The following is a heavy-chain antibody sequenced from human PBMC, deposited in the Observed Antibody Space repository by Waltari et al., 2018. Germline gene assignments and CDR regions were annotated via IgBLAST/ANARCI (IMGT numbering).Heavy chain of an antibody. CDR1: GYTFTGYY. Sequence: QVQLVQSGAEVKKPGASVKVSCKASGYTFTGYYMHWVRQAPGQGLEWMGWINPNSGGTNDAQKFQGRVTMTRDTSISTAYMELSRLRSDDTAVYYCARSPYYYYMDVWGKGTTVTVSS. J-gene: IGHJ6*03. V-gene: IGHV1-2*02. CDR3: ARSPYYYYMDV. CDR2: INPNSGGT.